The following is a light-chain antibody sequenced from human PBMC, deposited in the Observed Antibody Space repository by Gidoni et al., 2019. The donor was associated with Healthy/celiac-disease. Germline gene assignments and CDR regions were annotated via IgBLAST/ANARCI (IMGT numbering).Light chain of an antibody. Sequence: DIVMTQSPDSLAVSLGERATINCKSSQSVLYSSKNKNYLAWYQQKPGQPPKLLIYWASTRESGVPDRLSGSGSGTDFTLTISSLQAEDVAVYYCQQYYSTPPTFGQGTKVEIK. J-gene: IGKJ1*01. V-gene: IGKV4-1*01. CDR1: QSVLYSSKNKNY. CDR2: WAS. CDR3: QQYYSTPPT.